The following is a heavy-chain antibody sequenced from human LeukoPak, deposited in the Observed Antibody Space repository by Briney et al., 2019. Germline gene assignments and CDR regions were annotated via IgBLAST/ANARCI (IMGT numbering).Heavy chain of an antibody. CDR1: GSSIRSYY. D-gene: IGHD6-13*01. V-gene: IGHV4-59*13. CDR2: FHHSGNT. J-gene: IGHJ4*02. CDR3: ARSGSTTWHNFDY. Sequence: PSETLPLTCTVSGSSIRSYYWNWIRQPPGKGLEWIGSFHHSGNTHYNPSLKSRVTISVDTSNNQFSLRLSPVTAADTAVYYCARSGSTTWHNFDYWGQGTLVTVSS.